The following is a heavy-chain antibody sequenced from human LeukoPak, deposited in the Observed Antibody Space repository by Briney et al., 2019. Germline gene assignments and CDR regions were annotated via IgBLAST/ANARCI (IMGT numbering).Heavy chain of an antibody. V-gene: IGHV4-34*01. Sequence: SETLSLTCAVYGGYFSGYYWGWIRQPPAKGLEWIGEINHRRSTNYNPSLKSRVTISVDTSKNQFSLKLSSVTAADTAVYYCVSAGYCSSTSCHNNWFDPWGQGTLVTVSS. CDR2: INHRRST. J-gene: IGHJ5*02. CDR1: GGYFSGYY. CDR3: VSAGYCSSTSCHNNWFDP. D-gene: IGHD2-2*01.